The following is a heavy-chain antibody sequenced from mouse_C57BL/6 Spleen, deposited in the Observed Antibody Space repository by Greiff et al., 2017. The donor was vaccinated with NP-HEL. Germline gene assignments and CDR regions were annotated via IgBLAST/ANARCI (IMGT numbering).Heavy chain of an antibody. V-gene: IGHV1-74*01. CDR3: AIGVITTVVYDY. D-gene: IGHD1-1*01. J-gene: IGHJ2*01. CDR2: INPSDSDT. CDR1: GYTFTSYW. Sequence: QVQLQQPGAELVKPGASVKVSCKASGYTFTSYWMHWVKQRPGQGLEWIGRINPSDSDTNYNQKLKGKATLTVDKSSSTAYMQLSILTSEVSSVYYCAIGVITTVVYDYWGQGTTLTVSS.